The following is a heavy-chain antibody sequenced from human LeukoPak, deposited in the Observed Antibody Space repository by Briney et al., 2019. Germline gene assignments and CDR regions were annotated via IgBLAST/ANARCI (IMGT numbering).Heavy chain of an antibody. CDR2: IYSGGST. D-gene: IGHD2-2*01. CDR1: GFTVSSNY. J-gene: IGHJ4*02. CDR3: ARVWCSSTSCYLGYFDY. Sequence: GGSLRLSCAASGFTVSSNYMSWVPQAQGKGLEWVSVIYSGGSTYYADSVKGRFTISRDNSKNTVYLQMNSLRAEDTAVYYCARVWCSSTSCYLGYFDYWGQGTLVTVSS. V-gene: IGHV3-66*01.